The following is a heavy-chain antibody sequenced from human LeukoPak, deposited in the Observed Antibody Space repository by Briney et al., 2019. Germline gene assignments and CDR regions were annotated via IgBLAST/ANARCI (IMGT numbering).Heavy chain of an antibody. J-gene: IGHJ3*02. V-gene: IGHV3-11*04. Sequence: GGSLRLSCAASGFSVSDNYMSWVRQAPGKGLEGVSYISSSGSTIYYADSVKGRFTISRDNAKNSLYLQMNSLRAEDTAVYYCARGAPASDAFDIWGQGTMVTVSS. D-gene: IGHD2-2*01. CDR1: GFSVSDNY. CDR3: ARGAPASDAFDI. CDR2: ISSSGSTI.